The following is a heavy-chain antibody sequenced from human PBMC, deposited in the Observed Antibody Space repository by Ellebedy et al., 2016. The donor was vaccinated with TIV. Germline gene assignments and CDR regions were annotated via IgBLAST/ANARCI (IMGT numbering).Heavy chain of an antibody. CDR2: IKQDGSEE. CDR1: GFTVSSNY. V-gene: IGHV3-7*04. Sequence: GESLKISCAASGFTVSSNYMSWVRQAPGKGLEWVANIKQDGSEEYYLDSVKGRFTISRDNAKKSLYLQMNSLRSEDTAVYYCARGSGWIIDYWGQGTLVTVSS. CDR3: ARGSGWIIDY. D-gene: IGHD6-19*01. J-gene: IGHJ4*02.